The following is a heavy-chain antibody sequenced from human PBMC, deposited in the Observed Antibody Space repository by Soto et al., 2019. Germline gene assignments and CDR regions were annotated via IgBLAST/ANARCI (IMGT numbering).Heavy chain of an antibody. J-gene: IGHJ4*02. V-gene: IGHV1-46*01. CDR1: GYTFTSYY. D-gene: IGHD2-21*02. CDR2: INPGGGRT. Sequence: QVQLVQSGAEVTKPGASVKLSCKASGYTFTSYYIHWVRQAPGQGLEWVAMINPGGGRTKNAQMFQGRVTLTRDTSTGTVEMELSSLTSADTAVYYCARGPSCGGDCYLFDYWGQGSLVTVSS. CDR3: ARGPSCGGDCYLFDY.